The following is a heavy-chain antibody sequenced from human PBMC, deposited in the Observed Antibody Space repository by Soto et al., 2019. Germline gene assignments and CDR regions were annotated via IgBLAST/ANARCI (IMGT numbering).Heavy chain of an antibody. V-gene: IGHV4-59*01. CDR2: IYYSGST. CDR3: ARGGLQMFIAAAGREDVFYF. D-gene: IGHD6-13*01. Sequence: ETLSLTCTVSGGSISSYYWSWIRQPPGKGLEWIGYIYYSGSTNYNPSLKSRVTISVDTSKNQFSLKLSSVTAADTAVYYCARGGLQMFIAAAGREDVFYFWGQGTLVTVSS. J-gene: IGHJ4*02. CDR1: GGSISSYY.